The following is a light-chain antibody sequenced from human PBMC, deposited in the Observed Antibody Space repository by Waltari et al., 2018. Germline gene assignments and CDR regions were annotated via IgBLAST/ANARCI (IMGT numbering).Light chain of an antibody. V-gene: IGLV3-25*03. CDR2: KGI. CDR3: QAADSSASYKV. J-gene: IGLJ2*01. Sequence: SYELSQPPSVSVSPGQTARITCSGDALPKQYAFWYQQRPGQAPVLLIYKGIERPSGIPERFSGSRSGTSVSLTISGVQAEDEADYYCQAADSSASYKVFGGGTKLTVL. CDR1: ALPKQY.